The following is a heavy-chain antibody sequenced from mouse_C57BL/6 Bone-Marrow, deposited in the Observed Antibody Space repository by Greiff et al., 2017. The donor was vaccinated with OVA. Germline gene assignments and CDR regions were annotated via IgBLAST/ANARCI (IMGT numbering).Heavy chain of an antibody. Sequence: VKVVESGPELVKPGASVKLSCKASGYTFTSYDINWVKQRPGQGLEWIGWIYPRDGSTKYNEKFKGKATLTVDTSSSTAYMERHSLTSEDSAVYFCARGGTTGYFDYWGQGTTLTVSS. CDR1: GYTFTSYD. CDR2: IYPRDGST. D-gene: IGHD1-1*01. CDR3: ARGGTTGYFDY. J-gene: IGHJ2*01. V-gene: IGHV1-85*01.